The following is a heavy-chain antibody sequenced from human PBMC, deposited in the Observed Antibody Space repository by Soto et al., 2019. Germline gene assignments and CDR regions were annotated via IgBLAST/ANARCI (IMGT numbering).Heavy chain of an antibody. CDR1: GFTFSSYA. D-gene: IGHD3-10*01. J-gene: IGHJ4*02. Sequence: EVQLLESGGGLVQPGGSLRLSCAASGFTFSSYAMSWVRQAPGKGLEWVSAISGSGGSTYYADSVKGRSTISRDNSKNTMYLRMNSLRAEDTAVYYCAQFSKDYGSGSYYKRQTLNYFDYWGQGTLVTVAS. CDR2: ISGSGGST. V-gene: IGHV3-23*01. CDR3: AQFSKDYGSGSYYKRQTLNYFDY.